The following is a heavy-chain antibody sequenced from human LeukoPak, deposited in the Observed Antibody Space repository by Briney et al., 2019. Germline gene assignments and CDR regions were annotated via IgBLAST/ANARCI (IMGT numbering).Heavy chain of an antibody. CDR3: ARAVGLLPMYYFDY. CDR2: ISSSSSYI. V-gene: IGHV3-21*01. CDR1: GFTFSSYA. J-gene: IGHJ4*02. D-gene: IGHD2-15*01. Sequence: GGSLRLSCAASGFTFSSYAMNWVRQAPGKGLEWVSSISSSSSYIYYADSVKGRFTISRDNAKNSLYLQMNGLRAEDTAVYYCARAVGLLPMYYFDYWGQGTLVTVSS.